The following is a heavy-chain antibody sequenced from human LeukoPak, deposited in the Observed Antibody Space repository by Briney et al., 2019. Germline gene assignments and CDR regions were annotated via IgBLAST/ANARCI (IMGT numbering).Heavy chain of an antibody. V-gene: IGHV3-48*01. CDR2: ISSSSSTI. CDR1: GFTFSSYS. J-gene: IGHJ4*02. Sequence: GGSLRLSCAASGFTFSSYSMNWVRQAPGKGLEWVSYISSSSSTIYYADSVKGRFTISRDNSKNTVYLQMNSLRAEDAALYYCAKATWGSYRYTDYWGQGTLVTVSS. CDR3: AKATWGSYRYTDY. D-gene: IGHD3-16*02.